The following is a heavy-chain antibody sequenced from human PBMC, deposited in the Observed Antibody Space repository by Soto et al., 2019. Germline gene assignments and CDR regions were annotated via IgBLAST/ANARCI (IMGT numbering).Heavy chain of an antibody. CDR2: INPNSGGT. Sequence: ASVKVSCKASGYTFTSYAMHWVRQAPGQGLEWMGWINPNSGGTNYAQKFQGWVTMTRDTSISTAYMELSSLKHDDTAVYYCAREVAADGTFREDVFDIWGQGTLVTVSS. CDR1: GYTFTSYA. CDR3: AREVAADGTFREDVFDI. D-gene: IGHD6-13*01. J-gene: IGHJ3*02. V-gene: IGHV1-2*04.